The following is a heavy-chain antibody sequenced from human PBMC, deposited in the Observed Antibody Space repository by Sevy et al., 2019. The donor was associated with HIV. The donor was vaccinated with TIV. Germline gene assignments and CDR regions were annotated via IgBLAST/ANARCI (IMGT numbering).Heavy chain of an antibody. CDR1: GASISSSGYY. J-gene: IGHJ4*02. V-gene: IGHV4-39*01. D-gene: IGHD6-19*01. CDR3: AGPILSYNSGWSYYDS. Sequence: SETLSLTCTVSGASISSSGYYRGWIRQPPGKGLEWIASINYSGSTFYNPSLRSRVTISSDTSKNQFSLKLNSVTAADTAIYYCAGPILSYNSGWSYYDSWGQGTVVTVSS. CDR2: INYSGST.